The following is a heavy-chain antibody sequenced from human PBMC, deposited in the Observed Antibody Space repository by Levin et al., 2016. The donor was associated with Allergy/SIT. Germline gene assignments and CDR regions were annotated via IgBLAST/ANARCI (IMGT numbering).Heavy chain of an antibody. Sequence: WVRQAPGQGLEWMGIINPSGGSTSYAQKFQGRVTMTRDTSTSTVYMELSSLRSEDTAVYYCARDGAPLLKVYYYYGMDVWGQGTTVTVSS. CDR2: INPSGGST. CDR3: ARDGAPLLKVYYYYGMDV. D-gene: IGHD3-10*01. V-gene: IGHV1-46*01. J-gene: IGHJ6*02.